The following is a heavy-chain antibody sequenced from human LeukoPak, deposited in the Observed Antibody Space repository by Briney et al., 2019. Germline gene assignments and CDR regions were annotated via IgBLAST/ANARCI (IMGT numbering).Heavy chain of an antibody. J-gene: IGHJ4*02. D-gene: IGHD3-10*01. CDR2: IYYSGST. CDR1: GGSISSYY. CDR3: ARDTSLRRGVD. Sequence: SETLPLTCTVSGGSISSYYWSWIRQPPGKGLEWIGYIYYSGSTNYNPSLKSRVTISVDTSKNQFSLKLSSVTAADTAVYYCARDTSLRRGVDWGQGTLVTVSS. V-gene: IGHV4-59*01.